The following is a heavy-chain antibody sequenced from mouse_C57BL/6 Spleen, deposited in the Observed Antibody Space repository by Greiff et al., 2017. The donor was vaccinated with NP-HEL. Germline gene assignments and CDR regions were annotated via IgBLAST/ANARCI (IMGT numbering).Heavy chain of an antibody. CDR2: IYPSDSET. CDR1: GYTFTSYW. V-gene: IGHV1-61*01. J-gene: IGHJ2*01. D-gene: IGHD1-1*01. Sequence: QVQLQQPGAELVRPGSSVKLSCKASGYTFTSYWMDWVKQRPGQGLEWIGNIYPSDSETHYNQKFKDKATLTVDKSSSTAYMQLSSLTSEDSAVYYCARGRGSSPFDYWGQGTTLTVSS. CDR3: ARGRGSSPFDY.